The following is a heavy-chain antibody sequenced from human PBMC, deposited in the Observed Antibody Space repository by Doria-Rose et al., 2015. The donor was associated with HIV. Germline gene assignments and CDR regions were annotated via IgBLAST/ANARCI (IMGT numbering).Heavy chain of an antibody. V-gene: IGHV3-21*03. J-gene: IGHJ4*02. D-gene: IGHD3-22*01. CDR3: ARDHYDSGGYYRD. Sequence: VQLPESGGGLVKPGGSLRLSCAASGFTFSRYSMNWVRQAPGKGLEWVSSISSSSEYIYYVDSVQGRFTISRDNAKNSVYLQMNSLRTEDTAVYYCARDHYDSGGYYRDWGQGTLVAVSS. CDR1: GFTFSRYS. CDR2: ISSSSEYI.